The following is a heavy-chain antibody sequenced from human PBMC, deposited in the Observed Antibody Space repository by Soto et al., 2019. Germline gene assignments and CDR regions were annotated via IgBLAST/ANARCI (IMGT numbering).Heavy chain of an antibody. CDR2: ISYDGSNK. CDR3: ASLIVGATHFDY. Sequence: XESLRLSCAASGFTFSSYAMHWVRQAPGKGLEWVAVISYDGSNKYYADSVKGRFTISRDNSKNTLYLQMNSLRAEDTAVYYCASLIVGATHFDYWGQGTLVTVSS. D-gene: IGHD1-26*01. V-gene: IGHV3-30-3*01. J-gene: IGHJ4*02. CDR1: GFTFSSYA.